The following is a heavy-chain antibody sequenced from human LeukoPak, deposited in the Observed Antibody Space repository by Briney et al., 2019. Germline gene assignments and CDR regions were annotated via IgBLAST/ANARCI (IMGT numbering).Heavy chain of an antibody. Sequence: GGSLRLSCAASGFTFSTYSMNWVRQAPGKGPEWVSSISGSSIYIYYADSVKGRFTISRDNAKNSLYLQMNSLRAEDTAVYYCARDPPYYASSGYSYDYWGQGTLVTVSS. V-gene: IGHV3-21*01. CDR3: ARDPPYYASSGYSYDY. D-gene: IGHD3-22*01. CDR2: ISGSSIYI. J-gene: IGHJ4*02. CDR1: GFTFSTYS.